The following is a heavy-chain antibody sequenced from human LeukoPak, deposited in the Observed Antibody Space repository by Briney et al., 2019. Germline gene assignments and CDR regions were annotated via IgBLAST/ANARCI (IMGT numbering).Heavy chain of an antibody. CDR1: GGSISSYY. D-gene: IGHD6-13*01. CDR3: ARGPSIAAAGRWFDP. Sequence: SETLSLTCTVSGGSISSYYWSWIRQPPGKGLEWIGYIYYSGSTGYNPSLKSRVTISVDTSKNQFSLKLSSVTAADTAVYYCARGPSIAAAGRWFDPWGQGTLVTVSS. CDR2: IYYSGST. V-gene: IGHV4-59*01. J-gene: IGHJ5*02.